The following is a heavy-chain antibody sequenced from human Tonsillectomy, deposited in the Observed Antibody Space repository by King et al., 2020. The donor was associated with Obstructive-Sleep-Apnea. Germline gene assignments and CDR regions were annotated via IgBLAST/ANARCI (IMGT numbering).Heavy chain of an antibody. CDR2: IDPRDSYT. Sequence: EQLVQSEAEVKKPGPSLRISCKGSGYSFTNFWINWVRQMPGKGLERMGRIDPRDSYTDYSPSFRGHISISTDKSITTAYLQWSSLKASDTAMYYCARRRRAAAGTDFDYWGQGNLVTVSS. J-gene: IGHJ4*02. V-gene: IGHV5-10-1*01. CDR1: GYSFTNFW. D-gene: IGHD6-19*01. CDR3: ARRRRAAAGTDFDY.